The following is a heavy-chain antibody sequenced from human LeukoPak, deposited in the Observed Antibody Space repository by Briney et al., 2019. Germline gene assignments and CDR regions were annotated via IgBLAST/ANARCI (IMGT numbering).Heavy chain of an antibody. Sequence: PGGSLRLSCAATGLTFSSYAMMWLRQAPGKGLEWVSAITGNGGWALYADSVKGRFTISRDNSKNTLYLQMNSLRAEDTAVYYCARVAVGLDYWGQGTLVTVSS. CDR1: GLTFSSYA. J-gene: IGHJ4*02. V-gene: IGHV3-23*01. CDR3: ARVAVGLDY. CDR2: ITGNGGWA. D-gene: IGHD3/OR15-3a*01.